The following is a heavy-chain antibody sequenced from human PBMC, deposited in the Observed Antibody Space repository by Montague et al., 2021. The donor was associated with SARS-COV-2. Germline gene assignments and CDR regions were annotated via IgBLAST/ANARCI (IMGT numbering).Heavy chain of an antibody. CDR2: IHHGGST. D-gene: IGHD3-10*01. J-gene: IGHJ6*03. CDR3: ARLGDGVVPSPILGVGPYYSYYYMDF. CDR1: GGSFSTYS. V-gene: IGHV4-34*01. Sequence: SETRSLTCAVHGGSFSTYSWNWIRQPPGKGLEWIGEIHHGGSTNYNPSLKSRVTISADTSKNQFSLKLTSVAAADTAVYYCARLGDGVVPSPILGVGPYYSYYYMDFWGKGTTVTVSS.